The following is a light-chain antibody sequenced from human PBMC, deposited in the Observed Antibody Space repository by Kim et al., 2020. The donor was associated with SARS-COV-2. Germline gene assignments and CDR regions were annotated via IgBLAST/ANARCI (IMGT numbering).Light chain of an antibody. CDR2: GRD. CDR3: KSRDSRGKVV. CDR1: SLRRYY. Sequence: ALGQTVRITCQGDSLRRYYATGYQQKSGQAPVLVFYGRDKRPSGIPDRFSGSSSGNTASLTITGAQAADEADYYCKSRDSRGKVVFGGGTKVTVL. V-gene: IGLV3-19*01. J-gene: IGLJ2*01.